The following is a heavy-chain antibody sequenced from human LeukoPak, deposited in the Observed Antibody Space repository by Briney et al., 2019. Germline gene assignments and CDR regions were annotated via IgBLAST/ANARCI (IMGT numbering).Heavy chain of an antibody. J-gene: IGHJ4*02. Sequence: TGGSLRLSCTASGFTFSTYSMNWVRQAPGKGLEWVSYISSSSSTIYYADSVKGRFTISRDNAKNSLYLQMSSLRDEDTAVYYCARASFQRWLQLGGDWGQGTLVTVSS. V-gene: IGHV3-48*02. CDR2: ISSSSSTI. CDR1: GFTFSTYS. D-gene: IGHD5-24*01. CDR3: ARASFQRWLQLGGD.